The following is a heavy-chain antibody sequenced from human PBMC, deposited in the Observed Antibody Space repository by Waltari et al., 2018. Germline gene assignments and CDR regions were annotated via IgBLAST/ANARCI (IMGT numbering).Heavy chain of an antibody. CDR2: SSWNSGSI. D-gene: IGHD6-19*01. CDR1: GFTFDDYA. J-gene: IGHJ4*02. Sequence: EVQLVESGGGLVQPGRSLRLSCAASGFTFDDYAMHWVRQAPGKGLEWVSGSSWNSGSIGYADSVKGRFTISRDNAKNSLYLQMNSLRAEDMALYYCAKGSGYSSGWYSSWGQGTLVTVSS. V-gene: IGHV3-9*03. CDR3: AKGSGYSSGWYSS.